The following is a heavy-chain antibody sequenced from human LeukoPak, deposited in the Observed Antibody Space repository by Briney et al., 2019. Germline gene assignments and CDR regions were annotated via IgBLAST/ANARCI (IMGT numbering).Heavy chain of an antibody. Sequence: ASVTVSCKASGYTFTGYYMHWVRQAPGQGLEWMGRINPNSGGTNYAQKFQGRVTMTRDTPMSTAYMELSRLRSDDTAVYYCARGVIAAAGTFWFDPWGQGTLVTVSS. CDR3: ARGVIAAAGTFWFDP. V-gene: IGHV1-2*06. D-gene: IGHD6-13*01. CDR1: GYTFTGYY. J-gene: IGHJ5*02. CDR2: INPNSGGT.